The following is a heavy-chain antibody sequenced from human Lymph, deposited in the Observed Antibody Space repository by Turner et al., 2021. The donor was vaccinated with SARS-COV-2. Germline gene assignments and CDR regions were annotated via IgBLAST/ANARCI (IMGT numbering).Heavy chain of an antibody. V-gene: IGHV3-30-3*01. CDR3: ARGPGGNYGPYFDY. Sequence: QVQLVESGGGVVKPGRSLRLSCAASGFAFSTYAMHWVRQAPGKGLEWVAVISYDGSNKYYADSVKGRFTISRDNSKNTLYLQMNSLRAEDTAVYYCARGPGGNYGPYFDYWGQGTLVTVSS. CDR1: GFAFSTYA. D-gene: IGHD3-10*01. CDR2: ISYDGSNK. J-gene: IGHJ4*02.